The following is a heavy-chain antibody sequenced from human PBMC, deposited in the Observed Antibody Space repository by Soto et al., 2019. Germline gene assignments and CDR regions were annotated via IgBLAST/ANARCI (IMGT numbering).Heavy chain of an antibody. D-gene: IGHD3-9*01. CDR1: GVSITSYF. V-gene: IGHV4-59*01. Sequence: SETLSLTCTVSGVSITSYFWSWIRQTPGKGLDWIGSISFSGATYSNPSLKGRAALSVDTSENHLSLTLNSVTSADTAVYFCARDRRDGDKRYFEFWGQGNQATVSS. CDR3: ARDRRDGDKRYFEF. CDR2: ISFSGAT. J-gene: IGHJ4*02.